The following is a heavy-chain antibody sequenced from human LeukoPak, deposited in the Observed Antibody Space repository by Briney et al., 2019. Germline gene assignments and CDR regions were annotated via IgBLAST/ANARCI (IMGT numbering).Heavy chain of an antibody. CDR2: ISSSSSYI. CDR1: GFTFSSYS. D-gene: IGHD3-16*02. Sequence: PGGSLRLSCAASGFTFSSYSMNWVRQAPGKGLEWVSSISSSSSYIYYADSVKGRFTISRDNAKNSLYLQMNSLRAEDTAIYYCAKDHGSLGSALNWGQGTLVPSPQ. V-gene: IGHV3-21*04. CDR3: AKDHGSLGSALN. J-gene: IGHJ4*02.